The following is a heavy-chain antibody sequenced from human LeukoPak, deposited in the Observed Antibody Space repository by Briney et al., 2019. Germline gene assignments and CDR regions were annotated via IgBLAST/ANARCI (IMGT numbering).Heavy chain of an antibody. CDR2: ISWNSGRI. J-gene: IGHJ4*02. CDR1: GFTFDDYA. D-gene: IGHD3-22*01. Sequence: PGRSLRLSCAASGFTFDDYAMHWVRQAPGKGLEWVSGISWNSGRIGYADSVKGRFTISRDNAKNSLYLQMNSLRAEDTALYYCAKVGYYDSSGYYYFDYWGQGTLVTVSS. CDR3: AKVGYYDSSGYYYFDY. V-gene: IGHV3-9*01.